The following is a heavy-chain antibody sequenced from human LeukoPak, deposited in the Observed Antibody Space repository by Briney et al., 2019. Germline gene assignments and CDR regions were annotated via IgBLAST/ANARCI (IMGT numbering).Heavy chain of an antibody. V-gene: IGHV3-30*03. J-gene: IGHJ6*02. CDR3: ARDRRLPLTPPWYYYYGMDV. D-gene: IGHD5-18*01. CDR2: ISYDGSNK. Sequence: PGRSLRLSCAASGFTFSSYGMHWVRQAPGKGLEWVAVISYDGSNKYYADSVKGRFTISRDNSKNTLYLQMNSLRAEDTAVYYCARDRRLPLTPPWYYYYGMDVWGQGTTVTVSS. CDR1: GFTFSSYG.